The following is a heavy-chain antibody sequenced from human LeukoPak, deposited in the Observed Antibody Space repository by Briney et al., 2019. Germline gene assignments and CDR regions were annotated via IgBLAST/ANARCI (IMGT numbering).Heavy chain of an antibody. CDR1: GFSFRSYS. CDR2: ISGSSSTI. J-gene: IGHJ6*04. D-gene: IGHD3-3*01. Sequence: GGSLRLSCAASGFSFRSYSMNWVRQAPGKGLEWVSFISGSSSTIYYADSVKGRLTISRDNAKNSLYLQMNSLRAEDTAVYYCAREMTIFVWGKGTTVTVSS. V-gene: IGHV3-48*04. CDR3: AREMTIFV.